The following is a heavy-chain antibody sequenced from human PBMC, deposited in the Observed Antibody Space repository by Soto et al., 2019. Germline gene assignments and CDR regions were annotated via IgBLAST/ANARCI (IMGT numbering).Heavy chain of an antibody. CDR2: INAGNGNT. CDR3: ALTYVVPAAQDDNWFDP. CDR1: GYTFTSYA. Sequence: ASVKVSCKASGYTFTSYAMHWVRQAPGQRLEWMGWINAGNGNTKYPQKFQGRVTITRDTSASTAYMELSSLRSEDTAVYYCALTYVVPAAQDDNWFDPWGQGTLVTVYS. J-gene: IGHJ5*02. V-gene: IGHV1-3*01. D-gene: IGHD2-2*01.